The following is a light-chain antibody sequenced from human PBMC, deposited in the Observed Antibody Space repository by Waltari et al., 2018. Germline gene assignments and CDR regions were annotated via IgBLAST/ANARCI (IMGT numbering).Light chain of an antibody. CDR2: EDS. CDR3: LSPDSSGTYVV. J-gene: IGLJ2*01. CDR1: AWPTKY. Sequence: SYELTQPPSVPVSPGQTASIPCSGHAWPTKYPIWYHQKSGQAPVLVIFEDSKRPSGIPERISGSSSGTMATLTLSGAQLEDEGDYYCLSPDSSGTYVVFGGGTKLTVL. V-gene: IGLV3-10*01.